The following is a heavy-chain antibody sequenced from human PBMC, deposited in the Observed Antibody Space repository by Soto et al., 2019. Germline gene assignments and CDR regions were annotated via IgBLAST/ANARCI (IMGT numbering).Heavy chain of an antibody. J-gene: IGHJ4*02. V-gene: IGHV1-18*01. D-gene: IGHD3-3*01. CDR2: ISAYNGNT. CDR3: ARRGDYDFWSGSAAFDY. Sequence: ASVKVSCKASGYTFTSYGISWVRQAPGQGLEWMGWISAYNGNTNYAQKLQGRVTMTTDTSTSTAYMELRSLRSDDTAVYYCARRGDYDFWSGSAAFDYWGQGTLVTVSS. CDR1: GYTFTSYG.